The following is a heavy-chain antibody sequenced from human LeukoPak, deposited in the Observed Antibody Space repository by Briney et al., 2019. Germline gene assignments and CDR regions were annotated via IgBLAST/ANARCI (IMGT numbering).Heavy chain of an antibody. CDR1: GFTFSNCG. J-gene: IGHJ5*02. V-gene: IGHV3-30*02. CDR3: AKDLIA. Sequence: GESLRLSCAASGFTFSNCGMYWVRQAPGKGLQWVAFIRYDGSDKYYADSVKGRFTISRDNSKNTLYLQMNSLRGEDTAVYYCAKDLIAWSQGTLVTVSS. CDR2: IRYDGSDK.